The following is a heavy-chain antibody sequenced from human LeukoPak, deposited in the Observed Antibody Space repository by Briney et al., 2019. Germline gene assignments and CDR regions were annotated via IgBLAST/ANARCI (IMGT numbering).Heavy chain of an antibody. CDR3: AREVKGKAVAGYYFDY. CDR2: INHSGST. D-gene: IGHD6-19*01. Sequence: PSETLSLTCGVSGGSIDITNYWSWVRQPPGKGLEWIGEINHSGSTNHNPSLKSRVTISVDTSKNQFSLKLSSVTAADTAVYYCAREVKGKAVAGYYFDYWGQGTLVTVSS. J-gene: IGHJ4*02. V-gene: IGHV4-4*02. CDR1: GGSIDITNY.